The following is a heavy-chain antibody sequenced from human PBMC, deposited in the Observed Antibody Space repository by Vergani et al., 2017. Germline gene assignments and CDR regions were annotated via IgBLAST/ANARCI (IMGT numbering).Heavy chain of an antibody. Sequence: QVQLVQSGAEVKKPGASVKVSCKASGYTFTGYYMHWVRQAPGQGLEWMGRINPNSGGTNYAQKFQGRVTMTRDTSISTAYMELSRLKASDTAMYYCARRLDGYCSGGSCYSPGAFDIWGQGTMVTVSS. V-gene: IGHV1-2*06. CDR1: GYTFTGYY. CDR3: ARRLDGYCSGGSCYSPGAFDI. CDR2: INPNSGGT. D-gene: IGHD2-15*01. J-gene: IGHJ3*02.